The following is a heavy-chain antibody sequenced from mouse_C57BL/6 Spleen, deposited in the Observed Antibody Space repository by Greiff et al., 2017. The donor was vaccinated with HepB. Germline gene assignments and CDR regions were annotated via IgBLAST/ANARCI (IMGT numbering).Heavy chain of an antibody. D-gene: IGHD2-3*01. CDR1: GFNIKDYY. CDR3: ARGYDGYLYYFDY. V-gene: IGHV14-2*01. Sequence: LVESGAELLKPGASVKLSCTASGFNIKDYYMHWVKQRTEQGLEWIGRIDPEDGETKYAPKFQGKATIPADTSSNTAYLQLSSLTSEDTAVYYCARGYDGYLYYFDYWGQGTTLTVSS. J-gene: IGHJ2*01. CDR2: IDPEDGET.